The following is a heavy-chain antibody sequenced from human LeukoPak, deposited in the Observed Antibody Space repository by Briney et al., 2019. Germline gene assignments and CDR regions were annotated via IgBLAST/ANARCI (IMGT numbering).Heavy chain of an antibody. D-gene: IGHD6-19*01. J-gene: IGHJ6*02. CDR1: GFTFGDYA. V-gene: IGHV3-49*03. Sequence: PGGSLRLSCTASGFTFGDYAMSWFRQAPGKGLEWVGFIRSKAYGGTTEYAASVKGRFTISRDDSKSIAYLQMNSLKTEDTAVYYCTRDIAVAVYYYYGMDVWGQGTTVTVSS. CDR2: IRSKAYGGTT. CDR3: TRDIAVAVYYYYGMDV.